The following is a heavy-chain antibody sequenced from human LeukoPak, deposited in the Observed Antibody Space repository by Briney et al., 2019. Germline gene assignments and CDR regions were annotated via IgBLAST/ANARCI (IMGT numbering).Heavy chain of an antibody. J-gene: IGHJ5*02. CDR3: ARIITVGGTDWFDP. D-gene: IGHD6-13*01. V-gene: IGHV3-11*01. CDR1: GFTFSDYY. CDR2: ISASGNTR. Sequence: PGGSLRLSCAASGFTFSDYYMSWIRQAPGRGLEWVSYISASGNTRHYADSVKGRLTISRDNAKNSLYLQMNSLRAEDTAVYYCARIITVGGTDWFDPWGQGTLVTVSS.